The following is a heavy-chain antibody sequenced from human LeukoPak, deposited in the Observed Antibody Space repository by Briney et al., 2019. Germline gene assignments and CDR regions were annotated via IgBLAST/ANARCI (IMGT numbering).Heavy chain of an antibody. V-gene: IGHV3-23*01. D-gene: IGHD3-10*01. CDR1: GFTVSSNY. CDR2: ISGSGGST. CDR3: AKDTTGFGEFNYYYYGMDV. J-gene: IGHJ6*02. Sequence: GGSLRLSCVGSGFTVSSNYMNWVRQAPGKGLEWVSAISGSGGSTYYADSVKGRFTISRDNSKNTLYLQMNSLRAEDTAVYYCAKDTTGFGEFNYYYYGMDVWGQGTTVTVSS.